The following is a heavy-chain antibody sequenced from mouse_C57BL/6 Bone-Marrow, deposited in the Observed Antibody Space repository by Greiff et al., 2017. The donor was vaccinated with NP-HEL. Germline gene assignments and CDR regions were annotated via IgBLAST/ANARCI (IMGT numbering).Heavy chain of an antibody. D-gene: IGHD1-1*01. CDR2: INPNYGTT. CDR1: GYSFTDYN. J-gene: IGHJ4*01. Sequence: VQLKESGPELVKPGASVKISCKASGYSFTDYNMNWVKQSNGKSLEWIGVINPNYGTTSYNQKFKGKATLTVDQSSSTAYMQLNSLTSEDSAVYDCARSGVTTVVDRGYCYAMDYWGQGTSVTVSS. V-gene: IGHV1-39*01. CDR3: ARSGVTTVVDRGYCYAMDY.